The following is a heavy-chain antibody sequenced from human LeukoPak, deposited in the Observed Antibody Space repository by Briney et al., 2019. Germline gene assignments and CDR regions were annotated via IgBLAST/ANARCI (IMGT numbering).Heavy chain of an antibody. V-gene: IGHV4-61*08. CDR1: GGSISSGDYY. Sequence: SQTLSLTCTVSGGSISSGDYYWSWIRQPPGKGLEWIGYIYYSGSTNYNPSLKSRVTISVDTSKNQFSLKLSSVTAADTAVYYCARHSSGWFNWFDPWGQGTLVTVSS. CDR3: ARHSSGWFNWFDP. D-gene: IGHD6-19*01. CDR2: IYYSGST. J-gene: IGHJ5*02.